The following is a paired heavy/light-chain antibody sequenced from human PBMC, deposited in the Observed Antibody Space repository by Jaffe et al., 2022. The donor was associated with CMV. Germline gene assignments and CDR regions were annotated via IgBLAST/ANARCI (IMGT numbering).Heavy chain of an antibody. Sequence: EMQLVQSGAEVKKPGESLKISCKGSGHSFISNWIGWVRQMPGKGLEWMGIIYPDDSNTKYSPSFQGQVTISADKSISTAYLQWSRLKDSDTAMYFCARQYNSTWYKQTTFDYWGQGTLVTVSS. D-gene: IGHD6-13*01. V-gene: IGHV5-51*01. CDR1: GHSFISNW. J-gene: IGHJ4*02. CDR2: IYPDDSNT. CDR3: ARQYNSTWYKQTTFDY.
Light chain of an antibody. CDR2: GAS. V-gene: IGKV3-15*01. CDR1: QSVSNN. Sequence: EIVMTQSPATLSVSPGERATLSCRASQSVSNNLAWYLQKPGQAPRLLIYGASTRATGISARFSGSGSGTEFTLTISSLQSEDFAVYYCQQYNNWLGTFGPGTKVDIK. CDR3: QQYNNWLGT. J-gene: IGKJ3*01.